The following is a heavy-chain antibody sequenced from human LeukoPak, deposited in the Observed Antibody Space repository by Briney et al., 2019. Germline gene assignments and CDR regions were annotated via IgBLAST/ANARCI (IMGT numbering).Heavy chain of an antibody. Sequence: GGSLRLSCAASGFIFNTYWINWVRQAPGKGLEWLASINQDGSKKYYVDSVKGRFTISRDNAKNSLYLQMNSLTAEDTAVYYCTTFYSRLTDYWGQGTVVTVSS. CDR3: TTFYSRLTDY. J-gene: IGHJ4*02. CDR2: INQDGSKK. V-gene: IGHV3-7*05. CDR1: GFIFNTYW. D-gene: IGHD2/OR15-2a*01.